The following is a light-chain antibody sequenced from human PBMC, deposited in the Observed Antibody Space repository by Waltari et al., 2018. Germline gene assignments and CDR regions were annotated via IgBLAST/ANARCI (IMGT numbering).Light chain of an antibody. Sequence: DIVMTQSPLSLPVTPGEPASISCRSSQSLLHSNGYYYWHWYLQKPGQSPQLLIHLGSNRASGVPDRFSGSGSGTDFTLKISRVEAEDVGVYYCMQALQTPLTFSGGTKVEIK. CDR2: LGS. CDR3: MQALQTPLT. CDR1: QSLLHSNGYYY. J-gene: IGKJ4*01. V-gene: IGKV2-28*01.